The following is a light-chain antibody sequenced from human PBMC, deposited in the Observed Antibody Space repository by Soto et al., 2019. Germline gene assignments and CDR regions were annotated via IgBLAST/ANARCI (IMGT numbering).Light chain of an antibody. Sequence: QSVLTQPPSASGSPGQSFTISCTGNSSDVGGYNFVSWYQQHPGKAPKLMIYEVSKRPSGVPDRFSGSKSGNTASLTVSGLQADDEADYYCTSYAGSNIPVVFGGGTKLTVL. J-gene: IGLJ2*01. V-gene: IGLV2-8*01. CDR3: TSYAGSNIPVV. CDR2: EVS. CDR1: SSDVGGYNF.